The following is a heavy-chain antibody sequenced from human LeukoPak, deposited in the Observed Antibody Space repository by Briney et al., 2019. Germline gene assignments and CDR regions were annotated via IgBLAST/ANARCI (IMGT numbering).Heavy chain of an antibody. Sequence: SETLSLTCTVSGGSMSIYYWSWIRQPAGKGLEWIGRIYTSGSTNYNPSLKSRVTMSVDTSKNQFSLKLSSVTAADTAVYYCARGAAVAGGFPYWGHGTLVTVSS. CDR1: GGSMSIYY. CDR2: IYTSGST. V-gene: IGHV4-4*07. D-gene: IGHD6-19*01. CDR3: ARGAAVAGGFPY. J-gene: IGHJ4*01.